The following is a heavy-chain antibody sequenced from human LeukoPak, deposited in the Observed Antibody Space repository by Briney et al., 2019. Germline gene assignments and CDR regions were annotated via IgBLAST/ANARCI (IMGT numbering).Heavy chain of an antibody. CDR1: GFTFSSYG. D-gene: IGHD3-10*01. V-gene: IGHV3-30*02. Sequence: PGGSLRLSCAASGFTFSSYGMHWVRQAPGKGLEWVAFIRYDGSNKYYADSVKGRFTISRDNSKNTLYLQMNSLRAEDTAVYYCAKMLGRFGELLYTRPFDYWGQGTLVTVSS. J-gene: IGHJ4*02. CDR3: AKMLGRFGELLYTRPFDY. CDR2: IRYDGSNK.